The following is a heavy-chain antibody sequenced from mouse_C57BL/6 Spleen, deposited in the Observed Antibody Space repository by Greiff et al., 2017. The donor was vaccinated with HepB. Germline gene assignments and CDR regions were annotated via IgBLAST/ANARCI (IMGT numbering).Heavy chain of an antibody. J-gene: IGHJ1*01. Sequence: EVQLQQSGPELVKPGASVKISCKASGYTFTDYYMNWVKQSHGKSLEWIGDINPNNGGTSYNQKFKGKATLTVDKSSSTAYMERRSLTSEDSAVYYCARRGLPLWYFDVWGAGTTVTVSS. CDR1: GYTFTDYY. V-gene: IGHV1-26*01. D-gene: IGHD2-1*01. CDR2: INPNNGGT. CDR3: ARRGLPLWYFDV.